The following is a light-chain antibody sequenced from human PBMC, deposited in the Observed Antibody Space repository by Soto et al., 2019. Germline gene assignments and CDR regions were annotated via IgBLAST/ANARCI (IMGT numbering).Light chain of an antibody. CDR3: QVWDSSGHFV. CDR2: DDS. Sequence: SYELTQPPSVSVAPGQTARVTCGGNNIGSKSVHWYQQKPGQAPVLVVYDDSDRPSGIAERVSGSNSGNTATLTISRVEAGDEADYYCQVWDSSGHFVFGTGTKLTV. V-gene: IGLV3-21*02. J-gene: IGLJ1*01. CDR1: NIGSKS.